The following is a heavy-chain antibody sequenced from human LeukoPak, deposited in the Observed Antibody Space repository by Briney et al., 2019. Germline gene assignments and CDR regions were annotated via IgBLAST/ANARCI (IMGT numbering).Heavy chain of an antibody. J-gene: IGHJ4*02. D-gene: IGHD1-26*01. Sequence: GGSLRLSCAASGFTFSSYAMHWVRQAPGKGLEWVAVISYDGSNKYYADSVKGRFTISRDNSKNTLYLQMNSLRAEDTAVYYCASHSGSYSFDYWGQGTLVTVSS. CDR2: ISYDGSNK. V-gene: IGHV3-30-3*01. CDR3: ASHSGSYSFDY. CDR1: GFTFSSYA.